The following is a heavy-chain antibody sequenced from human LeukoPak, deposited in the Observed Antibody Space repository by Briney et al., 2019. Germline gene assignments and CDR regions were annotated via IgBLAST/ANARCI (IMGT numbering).Heavy chain of an antibody. Sequence: SETLSLTCAVYGGSFSGYYWSWIRQPPGKGLEWIGEINHSGSTNYNPSLKSRVTISVDTSKNQFSLKLSSVTAADTAVYYCARGGSGSFNTHAYYFDYWGQGTLVTVSS. CDR3: ARGGSGSFNTHAYYFDY. CDR1: GGSFSGYY. V-gene: IGHV4-34*01. CDR2: INHSGST. D-gene: IGHD3-10*01. J-gene: IGHJ4*02.